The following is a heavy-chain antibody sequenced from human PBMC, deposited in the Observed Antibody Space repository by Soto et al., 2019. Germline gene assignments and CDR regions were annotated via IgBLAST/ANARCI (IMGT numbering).Heavy chain of an antibody. CDR3: ARDGIVYCSGGSCYSVVSFYYYGMDI. CDR1: GFTFSSYW. J-gene: IGHJ6*02. V-gene: IGHV3-74*01. Sequence: GGSLRLSCAASGFTFSSYWMHWVRQAPGKGLVWVSRINSDGSSTSYADSVKGRFTISRDNAKNTLYLQMNSLRAEDTAVYYCARDGIVYCSGGSCYSVVSFYYYGMDIWGQGTTVTVSS. D-gene: IGHD2-15*01. CDR2: INSDGSST.